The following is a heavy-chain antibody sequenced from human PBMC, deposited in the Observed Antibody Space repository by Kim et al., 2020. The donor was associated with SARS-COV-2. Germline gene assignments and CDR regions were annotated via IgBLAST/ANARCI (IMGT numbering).Heavy chain of an antibody. D-gene: IGHD6-19*01. V-gene: IGHV4-38-2*02. CDR3: ARESIAVAGREGGY. CDR1: GYSISSGYY. J-gene: IGHJ4*02. Sequence: SETLSLTCTVSGYSISSGYYWGWIRQPPGKGLEWIGSIYHSGSTYYNPSLKSRVTISVDTSKNQFSLKLSSVTAADTAVYYCARESIAVAGREGGYWGQG. CDR2: IYHSGST.